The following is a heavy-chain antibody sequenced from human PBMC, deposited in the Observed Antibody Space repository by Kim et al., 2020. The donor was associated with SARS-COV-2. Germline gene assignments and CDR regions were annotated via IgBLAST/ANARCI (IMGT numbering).Heavy chain of an antibody. CDR3: ARSYCSGSACYSEFSY. Sequence: SETLSLTCTVSRGTIGSLTYYWAWFRQPPGKGLEWIGSIFDSGTTSYNPSLKSRVTISIDTSKSLFSLRLASVTAADTSVYYCARSYCSGSACYSEFSYWGQGSLVTVSS. CDR1: RGTIGSLTYY. V-gene: IGHV4-39*02. D-gene: IGHD2-15*01. CDR2: IFDSGTT. J-gene: IGHJ4*02.